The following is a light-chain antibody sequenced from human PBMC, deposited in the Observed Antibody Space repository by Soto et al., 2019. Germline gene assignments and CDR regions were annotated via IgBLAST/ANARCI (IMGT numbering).Light chain of an antibody. V-gene: IGKV3-15*01. Sequence: EIVITQAPATLSVSPGERATLSCRASQSVGTNLVWYQHKPGQAPRPLIYGASIRATGIPARFSASGSGTEFTLTISSLQSEDSAVYFCQQYYYWPPYTFGQGTK. CDR1: QSVGTN. CDR3: QQYYYWPPYT. CDR2: GAS. J-gene: IGKJ2*01.